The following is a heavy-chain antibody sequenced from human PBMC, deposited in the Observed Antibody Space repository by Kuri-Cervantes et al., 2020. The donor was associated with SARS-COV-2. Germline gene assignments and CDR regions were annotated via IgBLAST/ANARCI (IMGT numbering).Heavy chain of an antibody. Sequence: GALKISCAASGFTFSSYSMNWVRQAPGKGLEWVSSISSSSSYIYYADSVKGRFTISRDNAKNSLYLQMNSLRAEDTAVYYCARDPGGDLLLQYYYGMGVWGQGTTVTVSS. D-gene: IGHD2-15*01. CDR2: ISSSSSYI. V-gene: IGHV3-21*01. CDR1: GFTFSSYS. J-gene: IGHJ6*02. CDR3: ARDPGGDLLLQYYYGMGV.